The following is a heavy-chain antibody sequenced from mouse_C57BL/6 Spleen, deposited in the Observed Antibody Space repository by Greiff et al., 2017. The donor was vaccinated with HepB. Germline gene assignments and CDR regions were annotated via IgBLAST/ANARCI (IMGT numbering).Heavy chain of an antibody. J-gene: IGHJ4*01. CDR2: IYPRSGNT. D-gene: IGHD4-1*01. CDR1: GYTFTSYG. CDR3: ARVWDLYAMDY. V-gene: IGHV1-81*01. Sequence: VQLQQSGAELARPGASVKLSCKASGYTFTSYGISWVKQRTGQGLEWIGEIYPRSGNTYYNEKFKGKATLTADKSSSTAYIELRSLTSEDSAVYFCARVWDLYAMDYWGQGTSVTVSS.